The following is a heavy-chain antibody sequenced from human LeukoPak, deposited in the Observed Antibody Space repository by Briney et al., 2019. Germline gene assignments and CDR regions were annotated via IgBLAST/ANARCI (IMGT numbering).Heavy chain of an antibody. CDR3: VVSGGAAFDI. CDR1: GGSISSSSYY. CDR2: IYYSGST. D-gene: IGHD5/OR15-5a*01. J-gene: IGHJ3*02. V-gene: IGHV4-39*07. Sequence: SETLSLTCTVSGGSISSSSYYWGWIRQPPGKGLEWIGSIYYSGSTYYNPSLKSRVTISVDRSKNQFSLKLSSVTAADTAVYYCVVSGGAAFDIWGQGTMVTVSS.